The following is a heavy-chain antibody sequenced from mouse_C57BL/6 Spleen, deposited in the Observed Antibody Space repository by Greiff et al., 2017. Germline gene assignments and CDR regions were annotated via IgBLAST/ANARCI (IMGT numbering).Heavy chain of an antibody. CDR2: IDPSDSET. D-gene: IGHD2-4*01. Sequence: VQLQQPGAELVRPGSSVKLSCKASGYTFTSYWMHWVKQRPIQGLEWIGNIDPSDSETHYNQKFKDKATLTVDKSSSAAYMQLSSLTSEDSAVYYCARVYDYDGFAYRGQGTLVTVSA. CDR1: GYTFTSYW. CDR3: ARVYDYDGFAY. J-gene: IGHJ3*01. V-gene: IGHV1-52*01.